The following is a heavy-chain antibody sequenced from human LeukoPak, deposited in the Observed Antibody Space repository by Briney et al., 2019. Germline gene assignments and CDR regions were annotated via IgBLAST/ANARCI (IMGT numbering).Heavy chain of an antibody. CDR3: ARDPPHYGSGSYPYY. D-gene: IGHD3-10*01. CDR2: ISSSSGTI. CDR1: GFTFSSYS. J-gene: IGHJ4*02. V-gene: IGHV3-48*01. Sequence: GGSLRLSCAASGFTFSSYSMNWVRQAPGKGLEWVSYISSSSGTIYYADSVKGRFTISRDNAKNSLYLQMNSLRAEDTAVYYCARDPPHYGSGSYPYYWGQGTLVTVSS.